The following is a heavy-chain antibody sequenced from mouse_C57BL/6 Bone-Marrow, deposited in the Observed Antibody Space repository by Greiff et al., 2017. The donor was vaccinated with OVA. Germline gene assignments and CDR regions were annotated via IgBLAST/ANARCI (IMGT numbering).Heavy chain of an antibody. CDR1: GYTFTDYY. CDR2: IYPGSGNT. Sequence: VQLQQSGAELVRPGASVKLSCKASGYTFTDYYINWVKQRPGQGLEWIARIYPGSGNTYYNEKFKGKATLTAEKSSSTAYMELRSLTSEDSAVYFCARGYYYGSSYSYWYFDVWGTGTTVTVSS. CDR3: ARGYYYGSSYSYWYFDV. J-gene: IGHJ1*03. V-gene: IGHV1-76*01. D-gene: IGHD1-1*01.